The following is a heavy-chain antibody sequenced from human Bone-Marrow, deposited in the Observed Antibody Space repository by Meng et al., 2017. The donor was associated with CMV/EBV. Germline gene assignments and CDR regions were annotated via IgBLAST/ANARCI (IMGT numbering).Heavy chain of an antibody. CDR1: GYSISSGYY. CDR2: IYHSGNS. V-gene: IGHV4-38-2*02. D-gene: IGHD3-22*01. CDR3: ARAEYFYDSSGLGRDPTYFDY. Sequence: GSLRLSCTVSGYSISSGYYWGWIRQPPGKGLEWIGSIYHSGNSYYNPSFKSRVTISVDTSKNQFSLKLRSVTAADTAVYYCARAEYFYDSSGLGRDPTYFDYWGRGTLVTVSS. J-gene: IGHJ4*02.